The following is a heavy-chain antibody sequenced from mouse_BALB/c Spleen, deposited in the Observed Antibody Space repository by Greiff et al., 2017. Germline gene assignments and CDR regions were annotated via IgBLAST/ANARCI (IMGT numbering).Heavy chain of an antibody. CDR1: GFNIKDTY. CDR2: IDPANGNT. D-gene: IGHD1-1*01. Sequence: VQLQQSGAELVKPGASVKLSCTASGFNIKDTYMHWVKQRPEQGLEWIGRIDPANGNTKYDPKFQGKATITADTSSNTAYLQLSSLTSADTAVYYCASPHSHYYGSSPWFAYWGQGTLVTVSA. J-gene: IGHJ3*01. CDR3: ASPHSHYYGSSPWFAY. V-gene: IGHV14-3*02.